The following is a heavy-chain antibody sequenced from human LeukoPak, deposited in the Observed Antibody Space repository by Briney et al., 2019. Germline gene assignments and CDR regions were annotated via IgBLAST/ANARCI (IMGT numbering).Heavy chain of an antibody. J-gene: IGHJ6*03. Sequence: GGSLRLSCAASGFTFDDYGMSWVRQAPGKGLEWVSGITWNGGSTGYADSVKGRFTISRDNAKNSLYQQMNSLRAEDTALYYCERQVYGDYTTRYYMDVWGKGTTVTVSS. CDR3: ERQVYGDYTTRYYMDV. CDR2: ITWNGGST. D-gene: IGHD4-17*01. CDR1: GFTFDDYG. V-gene: IGHV3-20*04.